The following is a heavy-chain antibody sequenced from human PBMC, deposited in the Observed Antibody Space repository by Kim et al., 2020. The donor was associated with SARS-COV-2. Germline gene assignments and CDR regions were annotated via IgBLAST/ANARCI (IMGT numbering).Heavy chain of an antibody. J-gene: IGHJ4*02. CDR1: GYTFTSYG. CDR2: ISAYNGNT. V-gene: IGHV1-18*01. CDR3: ARDRGITMVRGVIITVNFDY. Sequence: ASVKVSCKASGYTFTSYGISWVRQAPGQGLEWMGWISAYNGNTNYAQKLQGRVTMTTDTSTSTAYMELRSLRSDDTAVYYCARDRGITMVRGVIITVNFDYWGQGTLVTVSS. D-gene: IGHD3-10*01.